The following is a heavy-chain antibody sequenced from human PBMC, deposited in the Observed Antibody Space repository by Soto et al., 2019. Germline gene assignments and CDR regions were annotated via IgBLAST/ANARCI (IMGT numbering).Heavy chain of an antibody. V-gene: IGHV3-33*01. CDR2: IWYDGSNK. Sequence: GGSLRLSCAASGFTFSSYGMHWVRQAPGKGLEWVAVIWYDGSNKYYADSVKGRFTISRDNSKNTLYLQMNSLRAEDTAGYYCARGAVDTAMENYYYYGMDVWGQGTTVTVSS. CDR1: GFTFSSYG. J-gene: IGHJ6*02. CDR3: ARGAVDTAMENYYYYGMDV. D-gene: IGHD5-18*01.